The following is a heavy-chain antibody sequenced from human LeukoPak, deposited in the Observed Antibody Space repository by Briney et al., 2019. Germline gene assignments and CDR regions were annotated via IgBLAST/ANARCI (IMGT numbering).Heavy chain of an antibody. D-gene: IGHD4-11*01. CDR2: MYHRGST. CDR3: ARHRGDNSNPRYYFYYMDV. V-gene: IGHV4-38-2*01. CDR1: GHSISSGHY. J-gene: IGHJ6*03. Sequence: SETLSLACSVSGHSISSGHYWGWIRQPPGKGLEWIGTMYHRGSTYYNPSLKSRVTMSGDTSKNHFSLKLSSVIAADAAVYYCARHRGDNSNPRYYFYYMDVWGKGTTVTVSS.